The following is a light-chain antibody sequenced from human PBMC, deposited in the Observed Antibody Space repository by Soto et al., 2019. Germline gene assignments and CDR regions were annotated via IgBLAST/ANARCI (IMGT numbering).Light chain of an antibody. J-gene: IGLJ2*01. CDR2: SNN. V-gene: IGLV1-44*01. CDR1: SSNIGSNT. CDR3: AAWDDSLNGVR. Sequence: QSVVTQPPSASGTPGQRVTISCSGSSSNIGSNTVNWYQHLPGTAPKLLIYSNNQRPSGVPDRLSGSKSGTSASLAISGLQSEDAADYYCAAWDDSLNGVRFGGGTKLTVL.